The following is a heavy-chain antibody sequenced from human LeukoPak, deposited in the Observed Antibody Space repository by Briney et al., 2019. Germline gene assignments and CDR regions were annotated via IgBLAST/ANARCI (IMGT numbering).Heavy chain of an antibody. V-gene: IGHV4-59*01. CDR3: ARYAVGTITGPAFDI. D-gene: IGHD1-26*01. Sequence: SETVSLTCTVCGCSISSYYRSWIRQPPGKGLEWIGNIYHSGSTNYNPSLQSRVTISVDTSKNQFSLKLSSVTAADTAVYYCARYAVGTITGPAFDIWGQGTMVTVSS. CDR1: GCSISSYY. CDR2: IYHSGST. J-gene: IGHJ3*02.